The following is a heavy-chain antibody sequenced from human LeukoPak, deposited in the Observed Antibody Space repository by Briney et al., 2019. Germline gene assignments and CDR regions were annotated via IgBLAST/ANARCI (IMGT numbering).Heavy chain of an antibody. CDR2: INHSGST. J-gene: IGHJ5*02. CDR1: GGSFSGYY. Sequence: SETLSLTCAVYGGSFSGYYWSWIRQPPGKGLEWIGEINHSGSTNYNPSLKSRVTISVDTSKNQFSLKLSSVTAADTAVYYCARGPYSSSWYVGWFDPWGQGTLVTVSP. CDR3: ARGPYSSSWYVGWFDP. D-gene: IGHD6-13*01. V-gene: IGHV4-34*01.